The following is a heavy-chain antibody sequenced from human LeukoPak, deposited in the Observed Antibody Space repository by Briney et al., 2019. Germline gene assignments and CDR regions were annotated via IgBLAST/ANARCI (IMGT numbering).Heavy chain of an antibody. D-gene: IGHD4-17*01. CDR2: MYNSGST. CDR1: GGSISSYY. CDR3: ARALYGDPRKRYFDL. V-gene: IGHV4-59*01. J-gene: IGHJ2*01. Sequence: SETLSLTCTVPGGSISSYYWIWIRQPPGKGLEWTGYMYNSGSTNYTPSLKSRVTISVDTSKNQFSLKLSSVTAADTAVYYCARALYGDPRKRYFDLWGRGTLVTVSS.